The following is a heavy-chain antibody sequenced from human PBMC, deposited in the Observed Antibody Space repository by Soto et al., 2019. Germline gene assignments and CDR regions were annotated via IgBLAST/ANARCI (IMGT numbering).Heavy chain of an antibody. CDR3: ARGGPDFWRGPFDF. Sequence: PSETLSLPCTGAGGSIRNDFCNWIRQPAGKGLEGIGRIENRGSTNFNASLQSRSPLSADTFSNQFVPKWNSVSAAAQAVHYCARGGPDFWRGPFDFWGQGALVTVSS. J-gene: IGHJ4*02. V-gene: IGHV4-4*07. CDR2: IENRGST. CDR1: GGSIRNDF. D-gene: IGHD3-3*01.